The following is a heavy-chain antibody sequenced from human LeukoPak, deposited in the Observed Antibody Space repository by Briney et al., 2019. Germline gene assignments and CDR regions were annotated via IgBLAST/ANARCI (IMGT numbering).Heavy chain of an antibody. D-gene: IGHD6-6*01. CDR3: AKIRESIWQACFDY. Sequence: GGSLRLSCAASGFTFSTYAMSWVRQAPGKGLEWVSGISGSGDYTYYADSVKGRFSISRDNSKNTLFLQMNSLRAEDTAVYYCAKIRESIWQACFDYRGQGTLVTIS. CDR1: GFTFSTYA. V-gene: IGHV3-23*01. CDR2: ISGSGDYT. J-gene: IGHJ4*02.